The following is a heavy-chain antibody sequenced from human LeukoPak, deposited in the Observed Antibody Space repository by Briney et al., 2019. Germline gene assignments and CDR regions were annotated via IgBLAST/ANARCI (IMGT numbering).Heavy chain of an antibody. CDR2: INPNSSGT. V-gene: IGHV1-2*02. Sequence: GASVKVSCKASGYTFTGYYMRWVRQAPGQGLEWMEWINPNSSGTNYAQKFQGRVTMTRDTSISTDYMELSRLRSDDTAVYYCAIHVDTAMATGYWGQGTLVTVSS. D-gene: IGHD5-18*01. CDR1: GYTFTGYY. CDR3: AIHVDTAMATGY. J-gene: IGHJ4*02.